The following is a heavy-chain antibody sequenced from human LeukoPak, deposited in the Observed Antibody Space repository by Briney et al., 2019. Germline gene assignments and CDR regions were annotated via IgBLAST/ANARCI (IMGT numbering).Heavy chain of an antibody. CDR1: GFTFSSYA. D-gene: IGHD2-2*01. Sequence: GGSLRLSCAASGFTFSSYAMSWVRQAPGKGLEWVSAISGSGGSTYYADSVKGRFTISRDNSKNTLYLQMNSLRAEDTAVYYCARQRGKYLIPAALLPGSYYYGMDVWGQGTTVTVSS. CDR3: ARQRGKYLIPAALLPGSYYYGMDV. J-gene: IGHJ6*02. V-gene: IGHV3-23*01. CDR2: ISGSGGST.